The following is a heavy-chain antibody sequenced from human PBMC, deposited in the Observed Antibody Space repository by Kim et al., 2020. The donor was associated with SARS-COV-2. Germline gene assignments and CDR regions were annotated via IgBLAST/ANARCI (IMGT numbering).Heavy chain of an antibody. Sequence: ASVKVSCKASGYTFTGYYMHWVRQAPGQGLEWMGRINPNSGGTNYAQKFQGRVTMTRDTSISTAYMELSRLRSDDTAVYYCARGRLLWFGEFSPVGYYYYGMDVWGQGTTVTVSS. CDR2: INPNSGGT. J-gene: IGHJ6*02. CDR3: ARGRLLWFGEFSPVGYYYYGMDV. CDR1: GYTFTGYY. D-gene: IGHD3-10*01. V-gene: IGHV1-2*06.